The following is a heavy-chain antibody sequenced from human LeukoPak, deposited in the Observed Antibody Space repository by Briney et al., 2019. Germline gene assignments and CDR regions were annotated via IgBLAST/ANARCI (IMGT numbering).Heavy chain of an antibody. D-gene: IGHD3-10*01. CDR3: ARGVDSYGSGTYPPDY. J-gene: IGHJ4*02. CDR2: ISSSSTYI. V-gene: IGHV3-21*01. CDR1: GLTFSSYA. Sequence: GGSLRLSCAASGLTFSSYARNGSPQAPGKGWSWVPSISSSSTYIYYADSVKGRFTISRDNAKNSLYLQMNSLRAEDTAVYYCARGVDSYGSGTYPPDYWGQGTLVTVSS.